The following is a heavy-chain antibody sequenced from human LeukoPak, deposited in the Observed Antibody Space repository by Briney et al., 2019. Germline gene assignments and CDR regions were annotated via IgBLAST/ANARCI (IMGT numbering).Heavy chain of an antibody. D-gene: IGHD3-16*02. CDR3: AKDNPVISI. V-gene: IGHV3-43*02. CDR1: GSTLDDYG. Sequence: GGSLRLSCAASGSTLDDYGIHWVRQAPAKGLEWVSLITGDGGRAYYGDSVKGRFTVSRDNSKKSLFLLMNSLRAEDTALYYCAKDNPVISIWGQGTLVIVSS. CDR2: ITGDGGRA. J-gene: IGHJ4*02.